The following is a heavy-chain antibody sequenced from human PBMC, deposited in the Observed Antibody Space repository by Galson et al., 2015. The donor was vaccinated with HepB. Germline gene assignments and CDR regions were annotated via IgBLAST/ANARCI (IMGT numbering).Heavy chain of an antibody. CDR3: TRGSVSGLAN. V-gene: IGHV3-11*01. Sequence: SLRLSCAASGFTFSDYYLSWIRQAPGKGLEWVSYISSTGNLKRYGESAKGRFTISRDNAKNLVFLQMGGLTAEDTGRYYCTRGSVSGLANWGQGTQVTVSS. CDR1: GFTFSDYY. CDR2: ISSTGNLK. D-gene: IGHD6-19*01. J-gene: IGHJ4*02.